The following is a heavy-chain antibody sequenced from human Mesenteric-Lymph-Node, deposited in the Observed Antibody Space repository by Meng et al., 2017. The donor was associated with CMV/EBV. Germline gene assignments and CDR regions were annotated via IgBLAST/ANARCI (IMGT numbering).Heavy chain of an antibody. CDR2: TYFRSKWYY. CDR3: ARVAAYCSGGSCYQNWFDP. J-gene: IGHJ5*02. CDR1: SSA. Sequence: SSAWTWIRQSPSRGLEWLGRTYFRSKWYYDYAVSVKSRITINPDTSKNQFSLQLNSVTPEDTAVYYCARVAAYCSGGSCYQNWFDPWGQGTLVTVSS. V-gene: IGHV6-1*01. D-gene: IGHD2-15*01.